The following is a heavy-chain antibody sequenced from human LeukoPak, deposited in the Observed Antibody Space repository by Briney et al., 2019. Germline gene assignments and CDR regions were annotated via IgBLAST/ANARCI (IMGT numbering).Heavy chain of an antibody. D-gene: IGHD1-7*01. Sequence: VASVKVSCKASGYTFTSYGISWVRQAPGQGLEWMGWISAYNGNTNYAQKLQGRVTMTTDTSTSTAYMELRSLRSDDTAVYYCARARTGTTKGWFDPWGQGTLVTVSS. CDR1: GYTFTSYG. J-gene: IGHJ5*02. CDR2: ISAYNGNT. CDR3: ARARTGTTKGWFDP. V-gene: IGHV1-18*01.